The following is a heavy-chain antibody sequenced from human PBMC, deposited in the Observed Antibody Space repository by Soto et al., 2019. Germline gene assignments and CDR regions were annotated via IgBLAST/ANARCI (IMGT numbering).Heavy chain of an antibody. CDR2: VFPGDSDT. D-gene: IGHD1-26*01. V-gene: IGHV5-51*01. J-gene: IGHJ6*02. Sequence: PGESLKISCKGSGYSFTSYWINWVRLVPGKGLEWMGIVFPGDSDTRYSPSLQGQVIISVDKSISTAYLQWTRLKASDTAIYYCAKSIEGGPMDVWGQGTTVTVSS. CDR1: GYSFTSYW. CDR3: AKSIEGGPMDV.